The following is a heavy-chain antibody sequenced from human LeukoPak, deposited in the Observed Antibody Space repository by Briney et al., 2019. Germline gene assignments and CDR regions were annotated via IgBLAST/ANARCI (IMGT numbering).Heavy chain of an antibody. V-gene: IGHV3-48*04. J-gene: IGHJ4*02. Sequence: PGGSLRLSCAASGFTFSSYSMNWVRQAQGKGLEWVSFISSISSTIYYADSVKGRFTISRDNAKNSLYLQMNSLRAEDTAVYYCARDRGGSYSAIDYWGQGTLVTVSS. CDR3: ARDRGGSYSAIDY. CDR2: ISSISSTI. D-gene: IGHD1-26*01. CDR1: GFTFSSYS.